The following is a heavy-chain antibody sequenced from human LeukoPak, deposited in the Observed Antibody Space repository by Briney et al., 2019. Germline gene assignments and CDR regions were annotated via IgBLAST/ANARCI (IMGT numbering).Heavy chain of an antibody. J-gene: IGHJ5*02. CDR2: INHSGST. V-gene: IGHV4-34*01. CDR1: GGSFSGYY. D-gene: IGHD2-15*01. Sequence: WETLSLTCAVYGGSFSGYYWSWIRQPPGKGLEWIGEINHSGSTNYNPSLKSRVTISIDTSKNQFSLRLSAVTAADTAVYYCARFGDCSDGLCSYYLDPWGQGTLVTVSS. CDR3: ARFGDCSDGLCSYYLDP.